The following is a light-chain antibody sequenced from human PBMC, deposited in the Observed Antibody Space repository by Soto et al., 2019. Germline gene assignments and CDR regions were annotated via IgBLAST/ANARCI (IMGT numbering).Light chain of an antibody. CDR1: QSVSSN. J-gene: IGKJ5*01. CDR2: GAS. V-gene: IGKV3-15*01. Sequence: IVMTQSPATLSVSPGERATLSCRASQSVSSNLAWYQQKPGQTPRLLIYGASTRATGLPARFSGSGSGTEFTLTISSLQSEDFAVYYCQQYNNWPPQITFAQGTRLEIK. CDR3: QQYNNWPPQIT.